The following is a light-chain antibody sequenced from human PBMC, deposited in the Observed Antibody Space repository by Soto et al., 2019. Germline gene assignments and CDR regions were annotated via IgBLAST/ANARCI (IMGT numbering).Light chain of an antibody. CDR3: LKHNDYPLT. Sequence: DTQITQPPSSVYASTGGRVNITCLASQGISSYLAWYQQKPGKAPKLLMYAASTLQSGVPSRFSGSGSGTEFTLTISSLQPEDFATYYCLKHNDYPLTCGGGPKGAIK. V-gene: IGKV1-17*03. CDR2: AAS. J-gene: IGKJ4*01. CDR1: QGISSY.